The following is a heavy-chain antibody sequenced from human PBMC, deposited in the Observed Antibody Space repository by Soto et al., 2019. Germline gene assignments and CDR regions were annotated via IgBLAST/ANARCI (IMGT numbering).Heavy chain of an antibody. CDR1: GYTFTSYD. CDR2: MNPNSGNT. J-gene: IGHJ4*02. Sequence: GASVKVSCKASGYTFTSYDINWVRQATGQGLEWMGWMNPNSGNTGYAQKFQGRVTMTRNTSISTAYMELSSLRSEDTAVYYCASGIRYSGYDLLAGQRSVDYWGQGTLVTVSS. D-gene: IGHD5-12*01. CDR3: ASGIRYSGYDLLAGQRSVDY. V-gene: IGHV1-8*01.